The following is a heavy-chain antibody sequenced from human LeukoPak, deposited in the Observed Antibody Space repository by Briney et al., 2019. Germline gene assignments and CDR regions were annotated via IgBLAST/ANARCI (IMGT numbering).Heavy chain of an antibody. V-gene: IGHV3-74*01. Sequence: GGSLRLSCAGSGFVFSTYWMHWVRQAPGKGLAWVSRIKTDGSTTYYADSVKGRFTVSRDNAKNTLYLQMNSLRAEDTALYYCAKDKTAGSSPRFDYWGQGTLVTVSS. J-gene: IGHJ4*02. CDR2: IKTDGSTT. CDR1: GFVFSTYW. D-gene: IGHD6-6*01. CDR3: AKDKTAGSSPRFDY.